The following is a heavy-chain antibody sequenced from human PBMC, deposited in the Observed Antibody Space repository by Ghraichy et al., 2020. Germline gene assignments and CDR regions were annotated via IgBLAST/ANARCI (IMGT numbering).Heavy chain of an antibody. CDR1: GFTFDIYT. D-gene: IGHD4-17*01. Sequence: SCAASGFTFDIYTMHWVRQAPGKGLEWVAVISHDGIYKDYADSVKGRFTISRDNSKNTLYLQMNSLRAEDTAVYYCAKNYGDDWSDPWGQGTLVTVSS. J-gene: IGHJ5*02. CDR2: ISHDGIYK. CDR3: AKNYGDDWSDP. V-gene: IGHV3-30*18.